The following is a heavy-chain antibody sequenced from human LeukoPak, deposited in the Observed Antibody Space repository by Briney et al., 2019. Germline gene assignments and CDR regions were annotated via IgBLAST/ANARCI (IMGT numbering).Heavy chain of an antibody. V-gene: IGHV3-53*01. Sequence: GGSLRLSCAASGFTVSSNYMSWVRQAPGKGLEWVSVIYRDGSTYYTDSVKGRFTISRDNSDNTLYLQMSSLRAEDTAVYYCARGGGAFCGSDCHRNFDYWGQGTLVTVSS. CDR2: IYRDGST. D-gene: IGHD2-21*02. CDR1: GFTVSSNY. CDR3: ARGGGAFCGSDCHRNFDY. J-gene: IGHJ4*02.